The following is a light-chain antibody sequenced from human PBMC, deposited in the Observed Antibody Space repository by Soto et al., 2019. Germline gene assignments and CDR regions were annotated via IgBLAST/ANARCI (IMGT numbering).Light chain of an antibody. J-gene: IGKJ5*01. CDR2: EVS. V-gene: IGKV3-11*01. CDR3: QQRNVWPPVT. Sequence: EIVLTQSPATLSLPPGERATLSCRASQSVGNSLAWYQQKPGQAPGLLIHEVSTRATGIPARFSGSGSGTEFTLTISSLQSEDSAVYYCQQRNVWPPVTFGQGTRLEI. CDR1: QSVGNS.